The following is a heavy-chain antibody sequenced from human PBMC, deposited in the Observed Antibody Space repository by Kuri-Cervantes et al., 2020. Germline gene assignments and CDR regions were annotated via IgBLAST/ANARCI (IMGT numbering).Heavy chain of an antibody. D-gene: IGHD3-10*01. CDR1: GFTLRSHY. CDR2: ISASGTYI. V-gene: IGHV3-21*01. CDR3: AKYGSENYYYDYMDV. J-gene: IGHJ6*03. Sequence: GGSLRLSCVASGFTLRSHYMNWVRQTPGKGLEWVSSISASGTYIYYADSVKGRFTISRDNSKNTVYLQVRSLRFEDTAVYYCAKYGSENYYYDYMDVWGKGTTVTVSS.